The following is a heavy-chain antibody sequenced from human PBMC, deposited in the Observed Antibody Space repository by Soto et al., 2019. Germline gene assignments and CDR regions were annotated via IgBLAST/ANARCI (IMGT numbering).Heavy chain of an antibody. CDR2: IYHSGST. V-gene: IGHV4-4*02. Sequence: SETLSLTCAVSGGSISSSNWWSWVRQPPGKGLEWIGEIYHSGSTNYNPSLKSRVTISVDKSKNQFSLKLSSVTAADTAVYYCARHLVAGDSSYYYGMDVWGQGTTVTVSS. CDR3: ARHLVAGDSSYYYGMDV. D-gene: IGHD2-2*01. J-gene: IGHJ6*02. CDR1: GGSISSSNW.